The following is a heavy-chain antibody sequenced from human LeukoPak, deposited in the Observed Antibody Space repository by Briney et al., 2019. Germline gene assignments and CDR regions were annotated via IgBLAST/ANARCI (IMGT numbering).Heavy chain of an antibody. CDR1: GASVSGSNYY. Sequence: SETLSLTCAVSGASVSGSNYYWGWIRQPPGKGLEWIGNIYSSGSTYYNASLQSRVTISIDTSKNQFSLKLSSVTAADTAVYYCARSILRYYFDSSGYYPYYFDYWGQGMLVTVSS. V-gene: IGHV4-39*07. CDR2: IYSSGST. D-gene: IGHD3-22*01. CDR3: ARSILRYYFDSSGYYPYYFDY. J-gene: IGHJ4*02.